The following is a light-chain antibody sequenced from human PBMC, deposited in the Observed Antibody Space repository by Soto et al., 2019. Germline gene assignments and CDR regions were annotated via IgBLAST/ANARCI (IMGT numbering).Light chain of an antibody. CDR1: QSVSSN. V-gene: IGKV3-15*01. J-gene: IGKJ5*01. CDR2: GAS. Sequence: EILMTQSPSTLSVSPGERATLSCRASQSVSSNLAWYQQRPGQAPRLLIYGASTRATGIPARYSGSGSGTEFTLTISSLQSEDFEVYYCQQYNNWPLTFGQGTRLEIK. CDR3: QQYNNWPLT.